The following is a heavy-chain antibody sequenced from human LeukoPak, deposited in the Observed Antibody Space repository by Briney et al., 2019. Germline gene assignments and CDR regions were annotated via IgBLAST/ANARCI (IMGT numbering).Heavy chain of an antibody. Sequence: ASVKVSCKASGYTSTSSGISWVRQAPGQGLEWMGWISVYKANTKYAQKFQARVTVTRDTSTSTVYLEWSSLTSDHPAVHYCARGGDAADYWGQGTLVTVSS. CDR1: GYTSTSSG. V-gene: IGHV1-18*01. D-gene: IGHD2-21*01. CDR2: ISVYKANT. J-gene: IGHJ4*02. CDR3: ARGGDAADY.